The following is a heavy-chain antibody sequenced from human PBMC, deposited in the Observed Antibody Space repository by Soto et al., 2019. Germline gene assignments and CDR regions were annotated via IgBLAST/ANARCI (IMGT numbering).Heavy chain of an antibody. CDR1: GFTFSSYS. CDR2: ISSSSSTI. CDR3: ARGGRLQHYYYYYYMDV. D-gene: IGHD4-4*01. J-gene: IGHJ6*03. V-gene: IGHV3-48*01. Sequence: GGSLRLSCAASGFTFSSYSMNWVRQAPGKGLEWVSYISSSSSTIYYADSVKGRFTISRDNAKNSLYLQMNSLRAEDTAVYYCARGGRLQHYYYYYYMDVWGKGTTVTVSS.